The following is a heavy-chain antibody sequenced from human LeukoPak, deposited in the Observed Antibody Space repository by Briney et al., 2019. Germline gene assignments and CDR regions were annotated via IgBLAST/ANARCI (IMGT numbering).Heavy chain of an antibody. CDR1: GFTFSSHG. V-gene: IGHV3-30*18. CDR3: AKCQGRVWSSTPHGMDV. D-gene: IGHD2-2*01. CDR2: ISYEGSIK. Sequence: GGSLRLSCAASGFTFSSHGMHWVRQAPRKRLEWVAVISYEGSIKYYPDSVKGRFTISRDNSKNTLYLQMNKLRAEDTAVYYCAKCQGRVWSSTPHGMDVWGGGSTVSVCS. J-gene: IGHJ6*04.